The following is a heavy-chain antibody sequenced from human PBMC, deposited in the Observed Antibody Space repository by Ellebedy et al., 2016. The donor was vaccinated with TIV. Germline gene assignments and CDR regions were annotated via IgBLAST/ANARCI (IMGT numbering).Heavy chain of an antibody. CDR1: RYTFTSYA. D-gene: IGHD3-10*01. CDR2: INAGNGNT. CDR3: ATAGVRGVIVDYYYGMDV. V-gene: IGHV1-3*01. Sequence: ASVKVSXKASRYTFTSYAMHWVRQAPGQRLEWMGWINAGNGNTKYSQKFQGRVTMTEDTSTDTAYMELSSLRSEDTAVYYCATAGVRGVIVDYYYGMDVWGQGTTVTVSS. J-gene: IGHJ6*02.